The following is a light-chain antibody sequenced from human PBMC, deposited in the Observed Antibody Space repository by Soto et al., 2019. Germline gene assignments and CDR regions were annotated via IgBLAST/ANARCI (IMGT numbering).Light chain of an antibody. CDR1: QSVSNNY. CDR3: QHYVNSLPHFT. CDR2: GAS. V-gene: IGKV3-20*01. Sequence: EIELTQSPGTLSLSPGERATLSCRASQSVSNNYLAWYQQKPGQAPRLLIYGASSRATGIPDRFSGSGSGTDFTLTISRLEPEDFAVYYCQHYVNSLPHFTSGPGTKV. J-gene: IGKJ3*01.